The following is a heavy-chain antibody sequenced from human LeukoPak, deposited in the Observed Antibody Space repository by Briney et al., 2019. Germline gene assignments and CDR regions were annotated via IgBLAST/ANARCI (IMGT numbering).Heavy chain of an antibody. Sequence: PGGSLRLSCAASGFTFSSYAIHWVRQAPGKGLEWVAVISYDGSIKDYADSVKGRFTISRDNSKNTLYLQMNSLRAEDTAVYYCARDNELDLWGRGTLVTVSS. J-gene: IGHJ2*01. CDR2: ISYDGSIK. CDR3: ARDNELDL. V-gene: IGHV3-30*14. CDR1: GFTFSSYA. D-gene: IGHD2-8*01.